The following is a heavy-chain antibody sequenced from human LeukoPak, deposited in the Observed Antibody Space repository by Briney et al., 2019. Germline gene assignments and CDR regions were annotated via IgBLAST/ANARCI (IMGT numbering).Heavy chain of an antibody. J-gene: IGHJ5*02. D-gene: IGHD6-6*01. Sequence: SETLSLTCTVSGGSISSYCWSWIRQPPGKGLEWIGYIYYSGSTNYNPSLKSRVTISVDTSKNQFSLKLSSVTAADTAVYYCARGYSSSPINWFDPWGQGTLVTVSS. CDR1: GGSISSYC. CDR2: IYYSGST. CDR3: ARGYSSSPINWFDP. V-gene: IGHV4-59*01.